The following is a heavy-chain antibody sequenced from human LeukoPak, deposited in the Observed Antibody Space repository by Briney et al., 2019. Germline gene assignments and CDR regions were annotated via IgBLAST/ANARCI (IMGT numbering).Heavy chain of an antibody. CDR2: ISSNGGST. CDR1: GFTFSRYD. Sequence: GGSLRLSCSASGFTFSRYDMHWVRQAPGKGLEYASAISSNGGSTYYADSVKGRFTISRDNSKNTLYLQMSSLRAEDTAVYYCVKDRSGYDYFDFWGQGTLVTVSS. D-gene: IGHD5-12*01. V-gene: IGHV3-64D*09. CDR3: VKDRSGYDYFDF. J-gene: IGHJ4*02.